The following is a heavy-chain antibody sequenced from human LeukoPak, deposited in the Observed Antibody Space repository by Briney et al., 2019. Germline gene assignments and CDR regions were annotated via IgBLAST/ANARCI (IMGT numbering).Heavy chain of an antibody. J-gene: IGHJ5*02. CDR1: GYTFINSG. V-gene: IGHV1-18*01. D-gene: IGHD1-26*01. CDR3: ARGFSGSYYPNWFDP. Sequence: ASVKVSCKASGYTFINSGVSWVRQAPGQGLEWMGWVSAYNANTNYAQKVRGRVTMATDTSTSTAYMELSSLRSEDAAVYYCARGFSGSYYPNWFDPWGQGTLVTVSS. CDR2: VSAYNANT.